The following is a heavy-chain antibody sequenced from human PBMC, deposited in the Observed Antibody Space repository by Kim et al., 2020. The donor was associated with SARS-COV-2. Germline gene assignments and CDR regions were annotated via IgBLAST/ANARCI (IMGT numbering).Heavy chain of an antibody. CDR3: ARVLPVGATPYYYYGMDV. Sequence: ASVKVSCKASGYTFTSYGISWVRQAPGQGLEWMGWISAYNGNTNYAQKLQGRVTMTTDTSTSTAYMELRSLRSDDTAVYYCARVLPVGATPYYYYGMDVWGQGTTVTVSS. CDR2: ISAYNGNT. D-gene: IGHD1-26*01. CDR1: GYTFTSYG. J-gene: IGHJ6*02. V-gene: IGHV1-18*01.